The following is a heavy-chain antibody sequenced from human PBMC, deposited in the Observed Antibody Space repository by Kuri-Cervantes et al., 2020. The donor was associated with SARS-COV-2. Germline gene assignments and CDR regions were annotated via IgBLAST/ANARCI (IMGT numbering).Heavy chain of an antibody. D-gene: IGHD5-18*01. CDR3: ARDDVEVDTAMDYYYMDV. CDR1: GFTFSSYA. V-gene: IGHV3-48*01. Sequence: ETLSLTCAASGFTFSSYAMHWVRQAPGKGLEWVSYISSSSSTIYYADSVKGRFTISRDNAKNSLYLQMNSLRAEDTAVYYCARDDVEVDTAMDYYYMDVWGKGTTVTVSS. CDR2: ISSSSSTI. J-gene: IGHJ6*03.